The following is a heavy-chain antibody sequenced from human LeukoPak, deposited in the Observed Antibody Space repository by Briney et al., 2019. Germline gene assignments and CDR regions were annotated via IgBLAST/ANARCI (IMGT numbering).Heavy chain of an antibody. CDR3: ARSRAFNSGAFDP. D-gene: IGHD1-26*01. V-gene: IGHV4-59*01. Sequence: PPGKXVXWIAHIYNGVNTNYNPSLKSRVTISVDTSKNQFSLRLNSVTAADTAVYYCARSRAFNSGAFDPWGQGSLVTVSS. J-gene: IGHJ5*02. CDR2: IYNGVNT.